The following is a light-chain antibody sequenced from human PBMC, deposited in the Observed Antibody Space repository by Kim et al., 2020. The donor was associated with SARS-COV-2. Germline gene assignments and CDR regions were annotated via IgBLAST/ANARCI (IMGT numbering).Light chain of an antibody. J-gene: IGKJ1*01. V-gene: IGKV3-15*01. CDR2: GAS. Sequence: EVVMTQSPATLSVSPGDTATLSCRASQGVSGNLAWYQQKPGQAPRLLLYGASTRATAVPARFSDSGSETEFTLTISSLQSEDFAVYCCQQYNTWPPTFGQGTKVDIK. CDR1: QGVSGN. CDR3: QQYNTWPPT.